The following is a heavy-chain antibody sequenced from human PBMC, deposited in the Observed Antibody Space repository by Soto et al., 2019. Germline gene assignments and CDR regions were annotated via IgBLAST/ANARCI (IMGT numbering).Heavy chain of an antibody. CDR3: ARVTRAAGRGGGVDY. CDR1: GYTFTSYG. J-gene: IGHJ4*01. Sequence: QVQLVQAGAEVKKPGASVKVSCKASGYTFTSYGISWVRQAPGQGLEWMGWISAYNGNTNYAQKLQGRVTMTTDTSTSTAYMELRSLRSDDTAVYYCARVTRAAGRGGGVDYWGHGTLVTVSS. V-gene: IGHV1-18*01. D-gene: IGHD6-13*01. CDR2: ISAYNGNT.